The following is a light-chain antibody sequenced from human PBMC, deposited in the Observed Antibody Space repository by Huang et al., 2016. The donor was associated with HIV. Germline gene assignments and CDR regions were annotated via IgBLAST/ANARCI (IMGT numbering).Light chain of an antibody. J-gene: IGKJ5*01. CDR2: DAS. CDR3: QQYGSSPIT. CDR1: HSVDSNY. Sequence: EIVLTQSPGTLSLSPGETATRPCRAGHSVDSNYLAWYQHTPAQHPSRLLHDASTRATGIPGRFSGSGSGTDFTLTISRLEPEDFAVYYCQQYGSSPITFGQGTRLEIK. V-gene: IGKV3-20*01.